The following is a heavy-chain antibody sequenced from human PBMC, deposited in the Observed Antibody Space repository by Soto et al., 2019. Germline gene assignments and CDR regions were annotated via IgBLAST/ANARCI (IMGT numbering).Heavy chain of an antibody. CDR2: IYHSGST. D-gene: IGHD6-13*01. V-gene: IGHV4-4*02. Sequence: SETLSLTCAVSGASMIRNWWSWVRQPPWKGLEWIGEIYHSGSTNYNPSLKSRISMSLDKATNQFSLKLTSMTAADTAVYFCARRYSSAFDIWGQGTMVTVSS. J-gene: IGHJ3*02. CDR3: ARRYSSAFDI. CDR1: GASMIRNW.